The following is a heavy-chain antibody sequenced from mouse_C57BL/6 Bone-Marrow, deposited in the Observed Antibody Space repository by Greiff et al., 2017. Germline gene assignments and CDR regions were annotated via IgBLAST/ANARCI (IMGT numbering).Heavy chain of an antibody. D-gene: IGHD2-2*01. Sequence: EVKLVESGGGLVKPGGSLKLSCAASGFTFSSYTMSWVRQTPEKRLEWVATISGGGGNTYYPDSVKGRFTISRDNAKNTLYLQMSSLRSEDTALYYCARHLYYGYDRFAYWGQGTLVTVSA. V-gene: IGHV5-9*01. J-gene: IGHJ3*01. CDR3: ARHLYYGYDRFAY. CDR2: ISGGGGNT. CDR1: GFTFSSYT.